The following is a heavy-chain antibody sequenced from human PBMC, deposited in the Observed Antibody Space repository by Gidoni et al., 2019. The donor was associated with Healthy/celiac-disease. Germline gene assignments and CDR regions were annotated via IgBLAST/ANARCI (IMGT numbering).Heavy chain of an antibody. J-gene: IGHJ5*02. V-gene: IGHV4-38-2*02. CDR2: IYHSGST. CDR3: ARGSIVDP. Sequence: QVQLQESGPGLVKPSETLSLTCTVSGYSISSGYYWGWIRQPPGKGLEWIGSIYHSGSTYYNPSLKSRVTISVDTSKNQFSLKLSSVTAADTAVYYCARGSIVDPWGQGTLVTVSS. D-gene: IGHD2-2*01. CDR1: GYSISSGYY.